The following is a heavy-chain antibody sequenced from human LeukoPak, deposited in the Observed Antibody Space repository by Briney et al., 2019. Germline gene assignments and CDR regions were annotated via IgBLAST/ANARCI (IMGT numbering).Heavy chain of an antibody. J-gene: IGHJ4*02. CDR1: GGSISSSSYY. V-gene: IGHV4-61*05. D-gene: IGHD5-24*01. Sequence: SETLSLTCTVSGGSISSSSYYWGWIRQPPGKGLEWIGYIYYSGGTDYNPSLKSRVTISVDTSKNQFSLKLRSVTAADTAVYYCARHVTISGPYDASDIWGQGTLVTVSS. CDR3: ARHVTISGPYDASDI. CDR2: IYYSGGT.